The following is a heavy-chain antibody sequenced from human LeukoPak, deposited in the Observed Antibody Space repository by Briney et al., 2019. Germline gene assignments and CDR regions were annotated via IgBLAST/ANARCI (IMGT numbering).Heavy chain of an antibody. CDR2: IVVGSGNT. CDR3: ARGSGYEDWFDP. D-gene: IGHD6-13*01. J-gene: IGHJ5*02. Sequence: SVKVSCKASGFTFTSSAMQWVRQARGQRLEWIGWIVVGSGNTNYAQKFQGRVTITTDESTSTAYMELSSLRSEDTAVYYCARGSGYEDWFDPWGQGTLVTVSS. V-gene: IGHV1-58*02. CDR1: GFTFTSSA.